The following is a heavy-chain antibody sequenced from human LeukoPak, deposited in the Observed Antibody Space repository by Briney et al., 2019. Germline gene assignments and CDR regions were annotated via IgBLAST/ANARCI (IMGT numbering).Heavy chain of an antibody. J-gene: IGHJ4*02. V-gene: IGHV3-30-3*01. Sequence: GGSLRLSCAASGFTFSSYAMHWVRQVPGKGLEWVAVISYDGSNKYYADSVKGRFTISRDNSKNTLYLQMNSLRAEDTAAYYCAREESSGWYGTGPFDYWGQGTLVTVSS. D-gene: IGHD6-19*01. CDR1: GFTFSSYA. CDR2: ISYDGSNK. CDR3: AREESSGWYGTGPFDY.